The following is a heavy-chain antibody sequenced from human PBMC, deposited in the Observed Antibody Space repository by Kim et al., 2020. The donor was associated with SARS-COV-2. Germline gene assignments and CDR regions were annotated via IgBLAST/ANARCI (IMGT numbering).Heavy chain of an antibody. V-gene: IGHV1-8*01. CDR2: SGNT. J-gene: IGHJ4*02. Sequence: SGNTGYAQKFQGRVTMTRNTSISTAYMELSSLRSEDTAVYYCARGQWCCYWGQGTLVTVSS. CDR3: ARGQWCCY. D-gene: IGHD2-15*01.